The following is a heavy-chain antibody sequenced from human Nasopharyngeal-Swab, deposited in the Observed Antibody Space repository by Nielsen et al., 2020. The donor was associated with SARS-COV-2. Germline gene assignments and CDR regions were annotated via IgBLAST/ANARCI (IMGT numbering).Heavy chain of an antibody. CDR2: IYHSGST. CDR3: ARVRQLPSIAAAGPDAPDAFDI. J-gene: IGHJ3*02. D-gene: IGHD6-13*01. V-gene: IGHV4-38-2*02. CDR1: GYSISSGYY. Sequence: SETLSLTCTVSGYSISSGYYWGWIRQPPGQGLEWIGSIYHSGSTNYNPSLKSRVTISVDKSKNQFSLKLSSVTAADTAVYYCARVRQLPSIAAAGPDAPDAFDIWGQGTMVTVSS.